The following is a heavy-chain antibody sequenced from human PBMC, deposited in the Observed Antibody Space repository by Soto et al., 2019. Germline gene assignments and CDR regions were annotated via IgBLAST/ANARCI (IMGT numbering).Heavy chain of an antibody. CDR3: ARDRSSSWNYYYYGMDV. D-gene: IGHD6-13*01. CDR1: GFTFSSYG. J-gene: IGHJ6*02. V-gene: IGHV3-33*01. Sequence: QVQLVESGGGVVQPGRSLRLSCAASGFTFSSYGMHWVRRAPGKGLEWVAVIWYDGSNKYYADSVKGRFTISRDNSKNTLYLQMNSLRAEDTAVYYCARDRSSSWNYYYYGMDVWGQGTTVTVSS. CDR2: IWYDGSNK.